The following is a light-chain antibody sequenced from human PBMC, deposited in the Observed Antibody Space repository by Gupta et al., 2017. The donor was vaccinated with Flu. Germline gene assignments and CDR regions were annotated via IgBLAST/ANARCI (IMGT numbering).Light chain of an antibody. J-gene: IGKJ4*01. V-gene: IGKV3-20*01. Sequence: EIVLTQSPGTLFLSPGERATLSCRASQSVSSSYLAWYQQKPGQAPRLLIYGASSSATGIPDRFSGSGSGTDFTLTISRLEPEDFAVYYCQQYGSSPPLTFGGGTKVEIK. CDR1: QSVSSSY. CDR3: QQYGSSPPLT. CDR2: GAS.